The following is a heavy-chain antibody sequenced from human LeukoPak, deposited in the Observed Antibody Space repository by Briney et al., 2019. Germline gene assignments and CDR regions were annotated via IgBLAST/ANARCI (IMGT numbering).Heavy chain of an antibody. CDR3: ARDALALIAVAGTGDY. D-gene: IGHD6-19*01. CDR1: GYTFTSYG. Sequence: ASVKVSCKASGYTFTSYGISWVRQAPGQGLEWMGWISAYNGNTNYAQKLQGRVTMTTDTSTSTAYMELRSLRSDDTAVYYRARDALALIAVAGTGDYWGQGTLVTVSS. CDR2: ISAYNGNT. J-gene: IGHJ4*02. V-gene: IGHV1-18*01.